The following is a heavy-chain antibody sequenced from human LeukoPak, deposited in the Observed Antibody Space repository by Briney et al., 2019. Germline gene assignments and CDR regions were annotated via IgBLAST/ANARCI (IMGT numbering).Heavy chain of an antibody. J-gene: IGHJ4*02. CDR1: GFTFSSYA. CDR2: ISGSGGST. D-gene: IGHD3-10*01. Sequence: GGSLRLSCAASGFTFSSYAMSWVRQAPGKGLEWVSAISGSGGSTYYADSVKGRFTIPRDNSKNTLYLQMNSLRAEDTAVYYCAKTVNYYGSGSEFDYWGQGTLVTVSS. V-gene: IGHV3-23*01. CDR3: AKTVNYYGSGSEFDY.